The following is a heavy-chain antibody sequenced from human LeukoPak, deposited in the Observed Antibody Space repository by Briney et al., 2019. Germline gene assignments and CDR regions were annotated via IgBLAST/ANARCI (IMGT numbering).Heavy chain of an antibody. CDR3: ARAPSSSYYCDSSGYYYSWLDP. CDR1: GGSISSHF. V-gene: IGHV4-59*11. J-gene: IGHJ5*02. Sequence: SETLSLTCTVSGGSISSHFWSWIRQPPGKGLEWIGYIYYSGSTNYNPSLKSRVTISVDTSKNQFSLKLSSVTAADTAVYYCARAPSSSYYCDSSGYYYSWLDPWGQGTLVTVSS. D-gene: IGHD3-22*01. CDR2: IYYSGST.